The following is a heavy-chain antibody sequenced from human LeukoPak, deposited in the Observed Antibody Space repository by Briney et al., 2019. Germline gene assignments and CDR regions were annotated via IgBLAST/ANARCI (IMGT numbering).Heavy chain of an antibody. CDR1: GFTFSSSS. V-gene: IGHV3-21*01. D-gene: IGHD2-15*01. Sequence: GGSLRLSCAASGFTFSSSSMSWVRQAPGTGLEWVSSISRDGYYIYYTESMKGRFTISRDNAKNSLFLQMNSLRAEDTAVYYCATIAVLGTWYFDLWGRGTLVTVSS. CDR3: ATIAVLGTWYFDL. CDR2: ISRDGYYI. J-gene: IGHJ2*01.